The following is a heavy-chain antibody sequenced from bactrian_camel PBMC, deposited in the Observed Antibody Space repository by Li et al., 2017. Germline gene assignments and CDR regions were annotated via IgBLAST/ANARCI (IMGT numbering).Heavy chain of an antibody. D-gene: IGHD3*01. J-gene: IGHJ4*01. V-gene: IGHV3S55*01. CDR1: RYTYSSYC. Sequence: VQLVESGGGSAQAGGSLRLSCDASRYTYSSYCMGWSRQAPGKEREGVAAIESDGRTHYADSFQGRFTISQDGAKNTLYLHMNNLKPEDTALYLCAASGGQLGRWCYEFPVNWVSWLYNWGQGTQVTVS. CDR2: IESDGRT. CDR3: AASGGQLGRWCYEFPVNWVSWLYN.